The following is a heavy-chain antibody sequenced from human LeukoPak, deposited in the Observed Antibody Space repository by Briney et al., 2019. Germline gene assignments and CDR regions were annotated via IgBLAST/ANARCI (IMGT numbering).Heavy chain of an antibody. Sequence: PGGSLRLSCAASGFTVSSNYMSWVRHAPGKGLEWVSIIYSGGSTSFADSVKGRFTISRDNSKNTLYLQKNRMSAEDADLYYCARVPIASWIQLDSWGQRTLVTVSS. CDR2: IYSGGST. D-gene: IGHD2-21*01. CDR1: GFTVSSNY. V-gene: IGHV3-53*01. J-gene: IGHJ4*02. CDR3: ARVPIASWIQLDS.